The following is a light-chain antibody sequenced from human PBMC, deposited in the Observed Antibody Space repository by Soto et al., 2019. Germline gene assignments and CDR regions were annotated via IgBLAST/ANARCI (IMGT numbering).Light chain of an antibody. CDR3: QQRSNWLFT. V-gene: IGKV3-11*01. J-gene: IGKJ3*01. Sequence: EIVLTQSPATLSLSPGERATLSCRASQSVSSYLAWYQQKPGQAPRLLISDASNRATGIPARFSGRGSGTDFTLTISSLEPEDFAVYYCQQRSNWLFTFGPGTKVDIK. CDR2: DAS. CDR1: QSVSSY.